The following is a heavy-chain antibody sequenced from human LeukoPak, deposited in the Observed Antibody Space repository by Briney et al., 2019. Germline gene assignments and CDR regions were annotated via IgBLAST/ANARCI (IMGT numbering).Heavy chain of an antibody. Sequence: GGSLRLSCAASGFTFRDYYKGWSRQAPGKGVEGVSYISSSGSRIYNADSVKGRFTISRDNAKNSLYLQMNSLRAEDTAVYFCARAFNDGFDIWVQGTMVTVSS. CDR1: GFTFRDYY. V-gene: IGHV3-11*04. CDR2: ISSSGSRI. J-gene: IGHJ3*02. CDR3: ARAFNDGFDI.